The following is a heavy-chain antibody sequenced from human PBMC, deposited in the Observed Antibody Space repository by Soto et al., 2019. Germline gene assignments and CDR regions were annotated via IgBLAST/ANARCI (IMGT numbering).Heavy chain of an antibody. CDR2: INAGNGNT. Sequence: ASVKVSCKASGYTFTSYAMHWVRQAPGQRLEWMGWINAGNGNTKYSQKFQGRVTITRDTSASTAYMELSSLRSEDTAVYYCASSLYYYDSSGYYLGYWGQGTLVTGSA. J-gene: IGHJ4*02. V-gene: IGHV1-3*01. CDR3: ASSLYYYDSSGYYLGY. CDR1: GYTFTSYA. D-gene: IGHD3-22*01.